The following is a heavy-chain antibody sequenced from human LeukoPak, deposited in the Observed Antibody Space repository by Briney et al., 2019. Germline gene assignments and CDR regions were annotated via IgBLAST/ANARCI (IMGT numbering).Heavy chain of an antibody. V-gene: IGHV4-59*01. CDR2: IYDNGST. J-gene: IGHJ4*02. CDR3: ARGVHGSGSYSYYFDY. CDR1: GGSISSYY. D-gene: IGHD3-10*01. Sequence: SETLSLTCTVSGGSISSYYWSWIRQSPGKGLEWIGYIYDNGSTNYNPSLKSRVTISVDTSKNQFSLKLTSVTAADTAVYYCARGVHGSGSYSYYFDYWGQGTLVTVSS.